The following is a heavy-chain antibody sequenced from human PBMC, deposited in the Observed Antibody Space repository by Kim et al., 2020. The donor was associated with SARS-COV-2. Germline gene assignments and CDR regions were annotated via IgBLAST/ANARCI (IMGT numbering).Heavy chain of an antibody. CDR2: ISGSGGST. V-gene: IGHV3-23*01. J-gene: IGHJ4*02. D-gene: IGHD3-16*02. CDR1: GFTFSSYA. CDR3: AKGDFGMITFGGVIADDY. Sequence: GGSLRLSCAASGFTFSSYAMSWVRQAPGKGLEWVSAISGSGGSTYYADSVKGRFTISRDNSKNTLYLQMNSLRAEDTAVYYCAKGDFGMITFGGVIADDYWGQGTLVTVSS.